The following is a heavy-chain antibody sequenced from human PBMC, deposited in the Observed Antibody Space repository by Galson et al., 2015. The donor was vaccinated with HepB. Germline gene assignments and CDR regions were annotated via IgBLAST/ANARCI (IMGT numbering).Heavy chain of an antibody. D-gene: IGHD3-22*01. Sequence: SLRLSCAASGFTFGSYAMNWVRQAPGKGLEWVSVISGSDNKTFYADSVKGRFTISRDNSKNTLYLQMNSLRAEDTALYYCAKAHDSSSYYGDFANWGQGTLVTVSS. CDR1: GFTFGSYA. J-gene: IGHJ4*02. V-gene: IGHV3-23*01. CDR2: ISGSDNKT. CDR3: AKAHDSSSYYGDFAN.